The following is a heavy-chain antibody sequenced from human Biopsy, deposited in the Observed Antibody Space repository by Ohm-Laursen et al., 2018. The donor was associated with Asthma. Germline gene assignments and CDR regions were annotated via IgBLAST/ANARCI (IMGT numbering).Heavy chain of an antibody. Sequence: SVKVSCKTSGYTFNSAGITWVRQAPGQGLEWMGWISVYNGNTKVAQKLQDRVTMITDTSTSTAYMELRSLRSDDTAEYFCARAVDYSHYYGIDVWGQGTTVTVS. V-gene: IGHV1-18*01. J-gene: IGHJ6*02. D-gene: IGHD3-10*01. CDR1: GYTFNSAG. CDR2: ISVYNGNT. CDR3: ARAVDYSHYYGIDV.